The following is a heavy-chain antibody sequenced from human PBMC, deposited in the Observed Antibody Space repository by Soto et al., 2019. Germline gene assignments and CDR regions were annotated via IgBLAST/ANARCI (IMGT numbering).Heavy chain of an antibody. CDR1: GGSINSGGYC. D-gene: IGHD5-18*01. V-gene: IGHV4-31*03. CDR2: IFYGGNT. Sequence: QVQLQESGPGLVKSSQTLSLTCTVSGGSINSGGYCWSWIRQHPGKGMDWIGCIFYGGNTCYNPSPKSRVTISVDTSKNQFSQKLTSVTAADPAVYYCSRGILVWGKGALITVSS. CDR3: SRGILV. J-gene: IGHJ4*02.